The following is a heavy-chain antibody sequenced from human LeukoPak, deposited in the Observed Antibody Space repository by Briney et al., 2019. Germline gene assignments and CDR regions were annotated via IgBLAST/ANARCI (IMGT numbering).Heavy chain of an antibody. CDR3: ARDWRIGYCSGGSCSGMDV. J-gene: IGHJ6*02. CDR2: INPNSGGT. Sequence: GASVKVSCEASGYTFTGYYMHWVRQAPGQGLEWMGWINPNSGGTNYAQKFQGRVTMTRDTSISTAYMELSRLRSDDTAVYYCARDWRIGYCSGGSCSGMDVWGQGTTVTVSS. V-gene: IGHV1-2*02. D-gene: IGHD2-15*01. CDR1: GYTFTGYY.